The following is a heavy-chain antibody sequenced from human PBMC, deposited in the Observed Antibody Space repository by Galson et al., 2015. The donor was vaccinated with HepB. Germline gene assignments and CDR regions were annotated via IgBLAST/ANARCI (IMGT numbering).Heavy chain of an antibody. V-gene: IGHV1-69*10. Sequence: SVKVSCKASGSSFSSFTFSWVRQAPGQGLEWMGEFIPHLDRAKYTQQFQGRVTITADKSTATVFMDLRSLRSDDTAKYYCARGRVEEVVIIPGTVNHPRISSGLYVWGHGTTVTVSS. CDR3: ARGRVEEVVIIPGTVNHPRISSGLYV. CDR2: FIPHLDRA. D-gene: IGHD2/OR15-2a*01. CDR1: GSSFSSFT. J-gene: IGHJ6*02.